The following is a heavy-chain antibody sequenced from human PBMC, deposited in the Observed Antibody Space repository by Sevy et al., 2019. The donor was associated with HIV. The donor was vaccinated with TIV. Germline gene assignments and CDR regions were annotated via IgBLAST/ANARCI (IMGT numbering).Heavy chain of an antibody. D-gene: IGHD1-26*01. V-gene: IGHV3-30*18. CDR2: ISFDGSNK. J-gene: IGHJ4*02. Sequence: GGSLRLSCAASGFSFSGYAIHWVRQAPGKGLEWVAVISFDGSNKYYADSVKGRFTISRDNSKNTLFLQMNSLRAEDTAVSYCAKEGAYSYTTYFDYWGQGTVVTVSS. CDR1: GFSFSGYA. CDR3: AKEGAYSYTTYFDY.